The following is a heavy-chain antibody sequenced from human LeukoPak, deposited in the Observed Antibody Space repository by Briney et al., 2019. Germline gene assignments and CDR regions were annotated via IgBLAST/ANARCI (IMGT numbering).Heavy chain of an antibody. CDR2: IYTSGST. Sequence: SETLSLTCTVSGGSISSGSYYWSWIRQPAGKGLEWIGRIYTSGSTNYNPSLKSRVTISVDTSKNQFSLKLSSVAAADTAVYYCARGRYSSSYSPYWFDPWGQGTLVTVSS. CDR1: GGSISSGSYY. J-gene: IGHJ5*02. D-gene: IGHD6-13*01. V-gene: IGHV4-61*02. CDR3: ARGRYSSSYSPYWFDP.